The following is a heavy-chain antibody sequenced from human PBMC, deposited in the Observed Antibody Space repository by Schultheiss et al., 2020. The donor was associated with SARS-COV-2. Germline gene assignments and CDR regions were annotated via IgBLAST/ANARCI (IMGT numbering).Heavy chain of an antibody. CDR1: GGSISSYY. Sequence: SQTLSLTCTVSGGSISSYYWSWIRQPPGKGLEWIGEINDSGSTNYNPSLKSRVTISVDTSKNQFSLKLSSVTAADTAVYSCAAGKKTGIVDYWGQGTLVTVSS. CDR2: INDSGST. CDR3: AAGKKTGIVDY. D-gene: IGHD1-1*01. V-gene: IGHV4-34*01. J-gene: IGHJ4*02.